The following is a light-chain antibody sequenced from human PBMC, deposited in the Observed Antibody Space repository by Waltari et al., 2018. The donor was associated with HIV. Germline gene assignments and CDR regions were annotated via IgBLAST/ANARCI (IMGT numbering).Light chain of an antibody. J-gene: IGKJ4*01. CDR3: MQFLQTPPT. V-gene: IGKV2-28*01. CDR2: LGS. Sequence: IVLTQSPLSLPVIPGEPASLSCRSSQTLLHRSGFDSLDWYLQKPGQAPQLRIYLGSHRASGVSDRFSGGGSGTHFTLNLTRVEPEDVGVYFCMQFLQTPPTFGGGTKVEIK. CDR1: QTLLHRSGFDS.